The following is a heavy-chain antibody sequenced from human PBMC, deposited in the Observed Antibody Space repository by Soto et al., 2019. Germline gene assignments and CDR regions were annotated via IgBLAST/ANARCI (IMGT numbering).Heavy chain of an antibody. CDR2: ISSSGSTI. D-gene: IGHD3-3*01. CDR1: GFTFSDYY. J-gene: IGHJ6*03. CDR3: ARIAESTYYDFWSGYYAGDYYYYYMDV. V-gene: IGHV3-11*01. Sequence: LSCAASGFTFSDYYMSWIRQAPGKGLEWVSYISSSGSTIYYADSVKGRFTISRDNAKNSLYLQMNSLRAEDTAVYYCARIAESTYYDFWSGYYAGDYYYYYMDVWGKGTTVTVSS.